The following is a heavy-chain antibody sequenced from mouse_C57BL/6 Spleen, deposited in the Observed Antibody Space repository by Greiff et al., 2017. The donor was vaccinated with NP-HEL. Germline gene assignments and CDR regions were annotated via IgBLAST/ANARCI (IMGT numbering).Heavy chain of an antibody. J-gene: IGHJ4*01. CDR3: ARERNFYDYDGRAMDY. Sequence: EVQGVESGGGLVKPGGSLKLSCAASGFTFSSYAMSWVRQTPEKRLEWVATISDGGSYTYYPDNVKGRFTISRDNAKNNLYLQMSHLKSEDTAMYYCARERNFYDYDGRAMDYWGQGTSVTVSS. CDR2: ISDGGSYT. V-gene: IGHV5-4*01. CDR1: GFTFSSYA. D-gene: IGHD2-4*01.